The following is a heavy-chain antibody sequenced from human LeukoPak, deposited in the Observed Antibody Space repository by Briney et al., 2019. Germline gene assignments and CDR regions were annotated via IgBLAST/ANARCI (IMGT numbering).Heavy chain of an antibody. D-gene: IGHD1-26*01. CDR1: GFTFSSYG. Sequence: GGSLRLSCAASGFTFSSYGMHWVRQAPGKGLEWVAVIWYDGSNKYYADSVKGRFTISRDNSKNTLYLQMNSLRAEDTAVYYCARMGRATVGSLDYWGQGTLVTVSP. J-gene: IGHJ4*02. V-gene: IGHV3-33*01. CDR3: ARMGRATVGSLDY. CDR2: IWYDGSNK.